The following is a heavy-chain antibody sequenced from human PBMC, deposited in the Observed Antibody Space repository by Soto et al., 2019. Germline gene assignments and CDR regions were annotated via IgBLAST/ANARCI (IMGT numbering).Heavy chain of an antibody. CDR1: GGSISSSSYY. D-gene: IGHD3-9*01. CDR3: ARLPYSHSHVLRYFDWSTHIEY. V-gene: IGHV4-39*01. J-gene: IGHJ4*02. CDR2: IYYSGST. Sequence: PSETLSLTCAVCGGSISSSSYYWGWIRQPPGKGLEWIGSIYYSGSTYYNPSLKSRVTISVDTSKNQFSLKLSSVTAADTAVYYCARLPYSHSHVLRYFDWSTHIEYWGQGTLVTVSS.